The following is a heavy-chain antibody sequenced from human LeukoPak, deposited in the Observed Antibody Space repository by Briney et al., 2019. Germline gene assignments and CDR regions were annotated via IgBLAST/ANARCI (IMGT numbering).Heavy chain of an antibody. D-gene: IGHD2-8*01. J-gene: IGHJ6*03. CDR2: IKSKTDGGTT. V-gene: IGHV3-15*01. CDR1: GFTFSNAW. Sequence: GGSLRLSCAASGFTFSNAWMSWVRQAPGKGLEWVGRIKSKTDGGTTDYAAPVKGRFTISRDDSKNTLYLQMNSLRAEDTAVYYCANGYCTNGVCYPYYYYYMDVWGKGTTVTVSS. CDR3: ANGYCTNGVCYPYYYYYMDV.